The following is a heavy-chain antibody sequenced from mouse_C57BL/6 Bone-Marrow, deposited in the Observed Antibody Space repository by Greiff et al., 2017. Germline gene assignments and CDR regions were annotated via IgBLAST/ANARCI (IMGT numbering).Heavy chain of an antibody. CDR3: ARKGDGYPYYAMDY. J-gene: IGHJ4*01. D-gene: IGHD2-3*01. V-gene: IGHV2-2*01. Sequence: QVHVKQSGPGLVQPSQSLSITCTVSGFSLTSYGVHWVRQSPGKGLEWLGVIWSGGSTDYNAAFISRLSISKDNSKSQVFFKMNSLQADDTAIYYCARKGDGYPYYAMDYWGQGTSVTVSS. CDR2: IWSGGST. CDR1: GFSLTSYG.